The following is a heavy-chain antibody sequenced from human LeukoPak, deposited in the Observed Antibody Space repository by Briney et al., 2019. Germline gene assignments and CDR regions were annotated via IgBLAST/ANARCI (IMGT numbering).Heavy chain of an antibody. J-gene: IGHJ4*02. CDR2: ISSSGSTI. V-gene: IGHV3-11*01. Sequence: SGGSLRLSCAASGFTFSDYYMSWIRQAPGKGLEWVSYISSSGSTIYYADSVKGRFTISRDNAKNSLYLQMNSLRAEDTAVYYCAKSVMVATLVFIVGYFDYWGQGTLVTVSS. CDR3: AKSVMVATLVFIVGYFDY. CDR1: GFTFSDYY. D-gene: IGHD5-12*01.